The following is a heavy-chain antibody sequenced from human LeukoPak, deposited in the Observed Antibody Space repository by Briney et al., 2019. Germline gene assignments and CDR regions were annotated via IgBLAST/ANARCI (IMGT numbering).Heavy chain of an antibody. D-gene: IGHD2-2*01. J-gene: IGHJ6*03. V-gene: IGHV4-61*02. CDR3: ARDGLDCSSTSCYGGYYYYYYMDV. CDR2: IYTSGST. Sequence: SETLSLTCTVSGDSISSGNYYWSWIRQPAGKGLEWIGRIYTSGSTNYNPSLKSRVTISVDTSKNQFSLKLSSVTAADTAVYYCARDGLDCSSTSCYGGYYYYYYMDVWGKGTTVTVSS. CDR1: GDSISSGNYY.